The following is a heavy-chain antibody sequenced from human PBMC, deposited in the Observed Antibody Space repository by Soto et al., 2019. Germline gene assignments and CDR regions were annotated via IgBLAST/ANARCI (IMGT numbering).Heavy chain of an antibody. J-gene: IGHJ4*02. D-gene: IGHD3-16*01. V-gene: IGHV3-23*01. CDR1: GFTFSSYA. CDR2: ISGSGGST. CDR3: AKAHIMITFGGVMAFDY. Sequence: GGSLRLSCAASGFTFSSYAISWVRQAPGKGLEWVSAISGSGGSTYYANSAKGRFTISRDNSKNTLYRQMNSLRAEDKAVYYCAKAHIMITFGGVMAFDYWGQGTLVTVSS.